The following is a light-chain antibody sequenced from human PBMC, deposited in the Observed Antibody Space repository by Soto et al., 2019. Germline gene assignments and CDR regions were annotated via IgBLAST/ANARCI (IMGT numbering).Light chain of an antibody. Sequence: QSALTQPASVSGSPGQSITVSCTGINSDVGIYNLVSWYQHHPGKAPKLVIYEGTKRPSGVSSRFSGSKSGNTASLTISGLQADDEGVYYCCSYTSNTVVFGGGTKLTVL. V-gene: IGLV2-23*01. J-gene: IGLJ2*01. CDR3: CSYTSNTVV. CDR1: NSDVGIYNL. CDR2: EGT.